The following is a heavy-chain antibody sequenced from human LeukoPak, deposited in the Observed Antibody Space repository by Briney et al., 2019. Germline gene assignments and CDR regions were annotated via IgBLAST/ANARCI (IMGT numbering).Heavy chain of an antibody. CDR1: GYTFTGFY. J-gene: IGHJ4*02. D-gene: IGHD6-13*01. CDR2: INPNTGGT. CDR3: ARVPSWQQLVWHFDY. Sequence: GASVKVSCKAPGYTFTGFYIHWVRQAPGQGLEWMGWINPNTGGTTYAQKFQGRVSLTRDTSITTAYMELTRLRPDDTAVFYCARVPSWQQLVWHFDYWGQGTLVTVSS. V-gene: IGHV1-2*02.